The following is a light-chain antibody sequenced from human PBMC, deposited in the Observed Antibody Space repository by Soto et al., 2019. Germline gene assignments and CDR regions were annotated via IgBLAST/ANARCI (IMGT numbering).Light chain of an antibody. CDR1: SSDVGGYNY. Sequence: QSALTQRASVSGSPGQSITISCTGPSSDVGGYNYVSWYQQHPGKAPKLMIYEVSNRPSGVSNRFSGSKSGNTASLTISGLQAEDEADYYCSSYTSSSTLYVFGTGTKVTVL. J-gene: IGLJ1*01. V-gene: IGLV2-14*01. CDR2: EVS. CDR3: SSYTSSSTLYV.